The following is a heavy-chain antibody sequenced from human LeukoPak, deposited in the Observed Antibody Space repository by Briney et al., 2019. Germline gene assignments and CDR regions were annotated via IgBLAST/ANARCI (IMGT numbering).Heavy chain of an antibody. Sequence: GGSLRLSCAASGFTFSSYWMSWVRQAPGKGLEWVANIKQDGSEKYYVDSVKGRFTISRDNSKNTLYLQMNSLRAEDTAVYYCARVYYGSGSLYYYYYYMDVWGKGTTVTISS. D-gene: IGHD3-10*01. CDR1: GFTFSSYW. CDR2: IKQDGSEK. J-gene: IGHJ6*03. V-gene: IGHV3-7*03. CDR3: ARVYYGSGSLYYYYYYMDV.